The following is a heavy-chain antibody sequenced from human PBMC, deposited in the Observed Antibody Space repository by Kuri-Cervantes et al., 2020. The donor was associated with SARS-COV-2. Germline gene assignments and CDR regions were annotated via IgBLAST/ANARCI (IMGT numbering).Heavy chain of an antibody. J-gene: IGHJ4*02. Sequence: LSLTCAASGFTFSSYGMHWVRQALGKGLEWVAVIWYDGSNKYYADSVKGRFTISRDNSKNTLYLQMNSLRAEDTAVYYCARDFSSGSYFGYWGQETLVTVSS. CDR3: ARDFSSGSYFGY. D-gene: IGHD1-26*01. V-gene: IGHV3-33*01. CDR1: GFTFSSYG. CDR2: IWYDGSNK.